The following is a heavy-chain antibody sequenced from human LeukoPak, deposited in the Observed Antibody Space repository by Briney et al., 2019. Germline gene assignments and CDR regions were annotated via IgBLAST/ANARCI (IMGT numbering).Heavy chain of an antibody. V-gene: IGHV3-48*02. J-gene: IGHJ6*02. CDR2: ISSTGRTI. CDR3: AREHYGMDV. Sequence: PGGSLRLSCAASGFTCSSYGMNWVRQAPGKGLEWVSYISSTGRTIYYTDSVKGRFTISRDNAKNSLYLQMNSLRDEHTAVYYCAREHYGMDVWGQGTTVTVSS. CDR1: GFTCSSYG.